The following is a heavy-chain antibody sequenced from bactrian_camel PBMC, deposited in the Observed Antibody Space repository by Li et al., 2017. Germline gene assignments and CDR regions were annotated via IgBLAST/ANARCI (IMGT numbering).Heavy chain of an antibody. CDR2: IDTGGST. Sequence: HVQLVESGGGLVQPGGSLRLSCASSLFTFPYMTWVRQGPGKELEWISSIDTGGSTYYADSVKGRFTISRDNAKNTLYLQLNSLKTEDTAMYYCAKDLLSPSVQHLGVSHLWSYWGQGTQVTVS. CDR1: LFTFPY. V-gene: IGHV3-2*01. D-gene: IGHD1*01. J-gene: IGHJ4*01. CDR3: AKDLLSPSVQHLGVSHLWSY.